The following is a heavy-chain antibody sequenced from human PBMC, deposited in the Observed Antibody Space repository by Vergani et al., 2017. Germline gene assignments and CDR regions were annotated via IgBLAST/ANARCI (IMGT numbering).Heavy chain of an antibody. D-gene: IGHD3-3*01. V-gene: IGHV4-59*01. CDR2: IYYSGST. J-gene: IGHJ3*02. CDR3: ARDRFFDAFDI. CDR1: GGSISSYY. Sequence: QVQLQESGPGLVKPSETLSLTCTGSGGSISSYYRSWIRQPPGKGLEWIGYIYYSGSTNYNPSLKSRVTISVDTSKNQFSRKLSSVIAADTAVYYCARDRFFDAFDIWGQGTMVTVSS.